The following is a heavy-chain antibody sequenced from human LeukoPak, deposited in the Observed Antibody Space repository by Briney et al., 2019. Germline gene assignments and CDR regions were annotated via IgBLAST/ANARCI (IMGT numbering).Heavy chain of an antibody. Sequence: SETLSLTCTVSGGSISSSSYYWGWIRQPPGKGLEWIGSIYYSGSTYYNPSLKSRVTISVDTSKNQFSLKLSSVTAADTAVYYCARVKPSSSSWFDPWGQGTLVTVSS. CDR3: ARVKPSSSSWFDP. J-gene: IGHJ5*02. D-gene: IGHD6-6*01. V-gene: IGHV4-39*07. CDR1: GGSISSSSYY. CDR2: IYYSGST.